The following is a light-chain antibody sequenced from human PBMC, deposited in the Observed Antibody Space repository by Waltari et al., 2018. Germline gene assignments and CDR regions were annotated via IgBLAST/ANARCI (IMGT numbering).Light chain of an antibody. Sequence: QSVLTQPPSASATPGQRVTISCSGSSPNIGRNLVNWYQLLPGTAPKLLIYSNNPRPSGVPDRLPGSKSGTSASLAISGLQSEDEATYYCAAWDDSLNGLIFGGGTKLTVL. J-gene: IGLJ2*01. CDR2: SNN. CDR1: SPNIGRNL. CDR3: AAWDDSLNGLI. V-gene: IGLV1-44*01.